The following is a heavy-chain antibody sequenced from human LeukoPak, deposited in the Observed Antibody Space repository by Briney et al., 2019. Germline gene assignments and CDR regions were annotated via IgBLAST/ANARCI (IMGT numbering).Heavy chain of an antibody. CDR3: ARPGTSNMVAIDY. V-gene: IGHV3-21*01. J-gene: IGHJ4*02. CDR1: GFTFSSYS. Sequence: GGSPRLSCAASGFTFSSYSMNWVRQAPGKGLEWVSSISSSSSYIYYADSVKGRFTISRDNAKNSLYLQMNSLRAEDTAVYYCARPGTSNMVAIDYWGQGTLVTVSS. CDR2: ISSSSSYI. D-gene: IGHD5-12*01.